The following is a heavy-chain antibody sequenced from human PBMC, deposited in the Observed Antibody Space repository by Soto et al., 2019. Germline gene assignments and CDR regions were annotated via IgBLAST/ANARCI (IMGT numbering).Heavy chain of an antibody. V-gene: IGHV1-46*03. CDR2: IRPTYGNT. CDR3: AREPPDGYRFDY. J-gene: IGHJ4*02. D-gene: IGHD5-18*01. Sequence: ASVKVSCKASGFTFTSYNIHWMRQAPGQGLEWIVIIRPTYGNTEYAQAFQGRVSINRDTATSTVYMELSSLKSEDTAVFYCAREPPDGYRFDYWGQGAQVTVSS. CDR1: GFTFTSYN.